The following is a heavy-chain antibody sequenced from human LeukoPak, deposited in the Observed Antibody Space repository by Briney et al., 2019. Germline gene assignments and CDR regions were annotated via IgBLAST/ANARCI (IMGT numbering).Heavy chain of an antibody. CDR3: AKGHSSWDYHGMDV. Sequence: GGSLRLSCAPSGFTFSNYAMDWVCRAPGKGLEWVAAISGSGTVTYYVDSVKGRFTISRDNSKKTLNLQMNSLRVDDTAVYYCAKGHSSWDYHGMDVWGQGTTVTVSS. CDR1: GFTFSNYA. J-gene: IGHJ6*02. D-gene: IGHD6-13*01. CDR2: ISGSGTVT. V-gene: IGHV3-23*01.